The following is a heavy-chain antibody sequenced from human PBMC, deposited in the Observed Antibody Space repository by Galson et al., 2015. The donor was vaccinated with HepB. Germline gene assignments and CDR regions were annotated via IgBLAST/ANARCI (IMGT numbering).Heavy chain of an antibody. CDR3: AKSHSSGWSFTSGMDV. V-gene: IGHV3-30*18. Sequence: SLRLSCAASGFTFSSYGMHWVRQAPGKGLEWVAVISYDGSNKYYADSVKGRFTISRDNSKNTLYLQMNSLRAEDTAVYYCAKSHSSGWSFTSGMDVWGQGTTVTVSS. CDR2: ISYDGSNK. CDR1: GFTFSSYG. J-gene: IGHJ6*02. D-gene: IGHD6-19*01.